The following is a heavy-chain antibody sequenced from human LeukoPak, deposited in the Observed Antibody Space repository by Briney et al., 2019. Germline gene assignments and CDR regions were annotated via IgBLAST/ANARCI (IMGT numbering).Heavy chain of an antibody. CDR3: ARLSRDDYGDYDYFDY. D-gene: IGHD4-17*01. CDR2: IDWDDDK. J-gene: IGHJ4*02. Sequence: SGPTLVNPTQTLTLTCSVSGFSLSTIGLCMSWIRQPPGKALEWLALIDWDDDKYYSTSLKTRLTISRGTSKNQVVLTMTDMDPADTATYYCARLSRDDYGDYDYFDYWGQGTLVTVSS. CDR1: GFSLSTIGLC. V-gene: IGHV2-70*01.